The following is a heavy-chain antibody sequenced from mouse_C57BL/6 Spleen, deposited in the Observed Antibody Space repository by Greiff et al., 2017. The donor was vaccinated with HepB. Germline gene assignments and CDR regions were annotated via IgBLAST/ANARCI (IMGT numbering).Heavy chain of an antibody. CDR3: ATGNYYFDY. CDR2: ISSGSSTI. V-gene: IGHV5-17*01. J-gene: IGHJ2*01. Sequence: EVKVVESGGGLVKPGGSLKLSCAASGFTFSDYGMHWVRQAPEKGLEWVAYISSGSSTIYYADTVKGRFTISRDNAKNTLFLQMTSLRSEDTAMYYCATGNYYFDYWGQGTTLTVSS. CDR1: GFTFSDYG. D-gene: IGHD2-1*01.